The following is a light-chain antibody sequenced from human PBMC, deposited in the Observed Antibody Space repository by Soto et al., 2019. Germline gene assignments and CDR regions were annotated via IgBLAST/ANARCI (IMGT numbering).Light chain of an antibody. CDR3: QQYGTSEII. V-gene: IGKV3-20*01. CDR2: DTS. CDR1: QSLANSF. J-gene: IGKJ5*01. Sequence: EFVLTKSPGTLSLSPGEXATLSCRASQSLANSFIAWYQQKPGQAPRLLIYDTSSRASGIPDRFSGSGSGTDFTLTISRLETEDFAVFYCQQYGTSEIIFGQGTRLEI.